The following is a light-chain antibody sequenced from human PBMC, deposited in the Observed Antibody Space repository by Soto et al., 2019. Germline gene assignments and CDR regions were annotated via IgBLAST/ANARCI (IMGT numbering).Light chain of an antibody. Sequence: QSVLTQPPSVSGTPGQRVTISCTGSSCNIGAGYDVHWYQQNPGTAPKLLIYGNSNRPSGVPDRFSGSKSGTTASLAITGLQAEDEADYYCQSSDSSQSGYVFGTGTKVTVL. J-gene: IGLJ1*01. V-gene: IGLV1-40*01. CDR2: GNS. CDR1: SCNIGAGYD. CDR3: QSSDSSQSGYV.